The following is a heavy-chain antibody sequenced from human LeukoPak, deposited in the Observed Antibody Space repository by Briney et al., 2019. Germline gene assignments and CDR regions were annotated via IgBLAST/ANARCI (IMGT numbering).Heavy chain of an antibody. Sequence: GASVKVSCKASGYTFTSYGISWVRQAPGQGLEWMGGIIPIFGTANYAQKFQGRVTITADESTSTAYMELSSLRSEDTAVYYCARRAEMATTNWFDPWGQGTLVTVSS. CDR2: IIPIFGTA. D-gene: IGHD5-24*01. V-gene: IGHV1-69*13. CDR3: ARRAEMATTNWFDP. J-gene: IGHJ5*02. CDR1: GYTFTSYG.